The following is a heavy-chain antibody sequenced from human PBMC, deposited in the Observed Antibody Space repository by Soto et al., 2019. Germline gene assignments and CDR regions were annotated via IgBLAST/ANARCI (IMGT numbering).Heavy chain of an antibody. J-gene: IGHJ5*02. D-gene: IGHD3-10*01. CDR1: GFTFSSYA. CDR3: AKAMVRGVRGFDP. Sequence: WSLRLSCASAGFTFSSYAMRWVRQSPGKGLEWVSAISGSGGSTYYADSVKGRFTISRDNSKNTLYLQMNSLRAEDTAVYYCAKAMVRGVRGFDPWGQGTLVTVSS. CDR2: ISGSGGST. V-gene: IGHV3-23*01.